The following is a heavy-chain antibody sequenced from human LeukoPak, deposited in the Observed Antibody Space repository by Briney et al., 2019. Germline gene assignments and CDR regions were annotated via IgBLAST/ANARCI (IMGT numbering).Heavy chain of an antibody. D-gene: IGHD1-1*01. CDR1: GFTFSNAW. Sequence: GGSLRLSCAASGFTFSNAWMNWVRQAPGKGLVWVSRINTDGSSTTYADSVKGRFTISRDNAKNTLYLQMNSLKNEDTAVYYCTKDRVWNSFDSWGQGTLVTVSS. CDR2: INTDGSST. CDR3: TKDRVWNSFDS. V-gene: IGHV3-74*01. J-gene: IGHJ4*02.